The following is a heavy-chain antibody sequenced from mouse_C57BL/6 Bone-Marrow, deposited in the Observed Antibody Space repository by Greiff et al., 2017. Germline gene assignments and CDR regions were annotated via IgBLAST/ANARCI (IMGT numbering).Heavy chain of an antibody. V-gene: IGHV1-26*01. CDR2: INPNNGGT. Sequence: VQLQQSGPELVKPGASVKISCKASGYTFTDYYMNWVKQSHGKSLEWIGDINPNNGGTSYNQKFKGKATLTVDKSNSTAYMELRSLTSEDSAVYYCARTPDYWGQGTTLTVSS. CDR1: GYTFTDYY. J-gene: IGHJ2*01. CDR3: ARTPDY.